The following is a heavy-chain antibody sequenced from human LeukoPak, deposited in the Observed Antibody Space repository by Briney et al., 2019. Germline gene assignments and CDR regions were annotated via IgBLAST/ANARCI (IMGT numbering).Heavy chain of an antibody. V-gene: IGHV4-34*01. Sequence: SETLSLTCAVYGVSFSGYYWSWIRQPPGKGLEWIGDISHSGSTNYNPSLKSRVTISVDTSKNQFSLKLSSVTAADTAVYYCARGVAAAGYPYYYYYYMDVWGKGTTVTVSS. CDR3: ARGVAAAGYPYYYYYYMDV. CDR1: GVSFSGYY. CDR2: ISHSGST. J-gene: IGHJ6*03. D-gene: IGHD6-13*01.